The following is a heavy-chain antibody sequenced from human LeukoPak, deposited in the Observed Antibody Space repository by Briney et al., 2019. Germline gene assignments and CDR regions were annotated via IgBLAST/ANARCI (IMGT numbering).Heavy chain of an antibody. CDR3: ARGLEWLDHSHYYYMDV. CDR1: GFTLSGYW. J-gene: IGHJ6*03. D-gene: IGHD3-3*01. CDR2: ISSSSSTI. Sequence: PGGSLRLSCAASGFTLSGYWMSWVRRAPGKGLEWVSYISSSSSTICYADSVKGRFTISRDNAKNSLYLQMNSLRAEDTAVYYCARGLEWLDHSHYYYMDVWGKGTTVTVSS. V-gene: IGHV3-48*01.